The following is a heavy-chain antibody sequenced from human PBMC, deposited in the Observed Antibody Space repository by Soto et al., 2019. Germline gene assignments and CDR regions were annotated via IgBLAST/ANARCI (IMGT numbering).Heavy chain of an antibody. CDR3: AHTSYYYDSSGYYANWFDP. J-gene: IGHJ5*02. Sequence: QITLKESGPTLVKPTQTLTLTCTFSGFSLSTSGVGVGWIRQPPGKALEWLALIYWDDDKRYSPSLKSRLTSTKDTSKNQVVLTMTNMDPVDTATYYCAHTSYYYDSSGYYANWFDPWGQGTLVTVSS. D-gene: IGHD3-22*01. CDR1: GFSLSTSGVG. CDR2: IYWDDDK. V-gene: IGHV2-5*02.